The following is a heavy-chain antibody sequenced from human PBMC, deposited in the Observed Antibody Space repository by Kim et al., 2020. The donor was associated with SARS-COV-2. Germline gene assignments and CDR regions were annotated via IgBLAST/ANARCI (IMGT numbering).Heavy chain of an antibody. CDR1: GGSISSGSYY. J-gene: IGHJ4*02. CDR3: ARGVTMVRGVYYFDY. CDR2: IYTSGST. V-gene: IGHV4-61*02. D-gene: IGHD3-10*01. Sequence: SETLSLTCTVSGGSISSGSYYWSWIRQPAGKGLEWIGRIYTSGSTNYNPSLKSRVTISVDTSKNQFSLKLSSVTAADTAVYYCARGVTMVRGVYYFDYWGQGTLVTVSS.